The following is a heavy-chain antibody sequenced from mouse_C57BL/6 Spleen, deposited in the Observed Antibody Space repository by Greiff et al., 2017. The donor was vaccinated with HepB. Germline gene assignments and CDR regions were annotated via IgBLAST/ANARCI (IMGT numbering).Heavy chain of an antibody. CDR1: GYTFTSYW. Sequence: VQLQQPGTELVKPGASVKLSCKASGYTFTSYWMHWVKQRPGQGLEWIGNINPSNGGTNYNEKFKSKSTLAVDKSTSTVYRQLSSLTSEDSAVYYCARCLLFAYWGQGTLVTVSA. D-gene: IGHD1-1*01. CDR3: ARCLLFAY. CDR2: INPSNGGT. J-gene: IGHJ3*01. V-gene: IGHV1-53*01.